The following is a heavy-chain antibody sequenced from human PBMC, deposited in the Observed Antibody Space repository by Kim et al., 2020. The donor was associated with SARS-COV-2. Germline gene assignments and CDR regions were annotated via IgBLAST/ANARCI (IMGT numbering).Heavy chain of an antibody. CDR3: ARDIGSSGYFDY. D-gene: IGHD3-22*01. CDR2: FYSGGST. V-gene: IGHV3-53*01. J-gene: IGHJ4*02. Sequence: GGSLRLSCAASGFTVSSNYMSWVRQAPGKGLEWVSVFYSGGSTYYADSVKGRFTISRDNSKNTLYLQMNSLRAEDTAVYYCARDIGSSGYFDYWGQGTLVTVSS. CDR1: GFTVSSNY.